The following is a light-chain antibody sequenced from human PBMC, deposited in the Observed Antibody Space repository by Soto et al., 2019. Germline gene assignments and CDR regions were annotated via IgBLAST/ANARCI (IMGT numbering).Light chain of an antibody. CDR2: DAS. V-gene: IGKV3-15*01. CDR1: QSIYSN. Sequence: EIVMTQSPATLSVSPGERATLSCRTSQSIYSNLAWYQHKPGQAPRLLIYDASTRGTGIPGRFSGSGSGTEFTLTISSLQSEDVAVYYCQQYNNWPPWTFGQGTKVEVK. CDR3: QQYNNWPPWT. J-gene: IGKJ1*01.